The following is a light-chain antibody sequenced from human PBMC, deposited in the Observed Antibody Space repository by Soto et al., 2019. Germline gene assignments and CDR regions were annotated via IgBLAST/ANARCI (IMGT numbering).Light chain of an antibody. CDR1: QDIGNQ. V-gene: IGKV1-33*01. CDR2: DAS. Sequence: DIQMTQSPSSLSASVGDIVTISCQASQDIGNQLNWYQQKPGQPPKLMIYDASNSGPGVPARFGGSGSGTHFLFTIISLQREDFATNYCQHYYYLPPVRTFGGGTKVDVK. J-gene: IGKJ4*01. CDR3: QHYYYLPPVRT.